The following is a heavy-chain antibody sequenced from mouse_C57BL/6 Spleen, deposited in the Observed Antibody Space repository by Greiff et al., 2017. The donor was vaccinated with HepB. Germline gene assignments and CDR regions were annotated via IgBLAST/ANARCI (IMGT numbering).Heavy chain of an antibody. CDR1: GYAFSSSW. CDR3: AIITTVVAKYYAMDY. CDR2: IYPGDGDT. Sequence: VQVVESGPELVKPGASVKISCKASGYAFSSSWMNWVKQRPGKGLEWIGRIYPGDGDTNYNGKFKGKATLTADKSSSTAYMQLSSLTSEDSAVYFCAIITTVVAKYYAMDYWGQGTSVTVSS. D-gene: IGHD1-1*01. J-gene: IGHJ4*01. V-gene: IGHV1-82*01.